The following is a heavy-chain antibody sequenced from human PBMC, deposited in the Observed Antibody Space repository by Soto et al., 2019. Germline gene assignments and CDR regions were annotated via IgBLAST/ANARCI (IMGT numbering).Heavy chain of an antibody. D-gene: IGHD3-10*01. CDR2: IHGIGRLA. Sequence: GGSLRLSCAASGCTFRNYGMSWVSQAKGKGLEWASPIHGIGRLASYPASLKGRFPVSRDDSKNPLYLQMSSLSVDHTALYYCAKDAVACNGEWDWFHPWGQGTLVTVSS. CDR1: GCTFRNYG. V-gene: IGHV3-23*01. CDR3: AKDAVACNGEWDWFHP. J-gene: IGHJ5*02.